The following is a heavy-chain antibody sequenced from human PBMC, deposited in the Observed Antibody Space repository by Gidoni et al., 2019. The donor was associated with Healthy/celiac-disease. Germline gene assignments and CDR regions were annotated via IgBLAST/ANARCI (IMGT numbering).Heavy chain of an antibody. CDR2: ISSSGSTI. D-gene: IGHD5-12*01. Sequence: QVQLVESGGGLVKPGGSLRLSCAAAGFTFSDYYMSWVRQAPGKGLELVSYISSSGSTIYYADSVKGRFTISRDNAKNSLYLQMNSLRAEDTAVYYCASTRRYSGYVMGVYGMDVWGQGTTVTVSS. V-gene: IGHV3-11*01. CDR3: ASTRRYSGYVMGVYGMDV. CDR1: GFTFSDYY. J-gene: IGHJ6*02.